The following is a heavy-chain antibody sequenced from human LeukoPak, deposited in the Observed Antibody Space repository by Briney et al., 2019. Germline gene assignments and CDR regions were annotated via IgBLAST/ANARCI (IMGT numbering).Heavy chain of an antibody. CDR1: GFAFSDYY. CDR3: ARAVYSSSGFDS. D-gene: IGHD2-2*01. J-gene: IGHJ4*02. CDR2: INRNGDAI. Sequence: GGSLRLSCVASGFAFSDYYMTWIRQAPGKGPEWVADINRNGDAINYADSVKGRFTISRTNANNSLFLQMDSLRAEDTAIYYCARAVYSSSGFDSWGQGALVTVSS. V-gene: IGHV3-11*01.